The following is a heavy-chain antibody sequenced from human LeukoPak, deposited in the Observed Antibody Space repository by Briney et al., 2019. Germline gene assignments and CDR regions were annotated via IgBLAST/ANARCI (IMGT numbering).Heavy chain of an antibody. CDR3: AKDVVTAHPWYFDY. J-gene: IGHJ4*02. Sequence: PGGSLRLSCAASGFTFSSYAMSWVRQAPAKGLDCVSAIGCWGKNPYYADSVKDCFTLSRSHSKNTLYLQMNSLRAEDTAVYYCAKDVVTAHPWYFDYWGRGTLVTVSS. V-gene: IGHV3-23*01. CDR2: IGCWGKNP. CDR1: GFTFSSYA. D-gene: IGHD2-21*02.